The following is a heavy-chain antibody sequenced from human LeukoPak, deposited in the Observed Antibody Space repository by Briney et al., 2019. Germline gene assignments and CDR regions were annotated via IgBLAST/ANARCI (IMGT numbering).Heavy chain of an antibody. CDR2: IIPIFGTA. V-gene: IGHV1-69*05. Sequence: ASVKVSCKASGGTFSSYAISWVRQAPGQGLEWMGGIIPIFGTANYAQKFQGRVTITTDESTSTAYMELSSLRSEDTAVYYCARAPWGYCSGGSCDGGQYYYYYYYMDVWGKGTTVTVSS. CDR1: GGTFSSYA. D-gene: IGHD2-15*01. J-gene: IGHJ6*03. CDR3: ARAPWGYCSGGSCDGGQYYYYYYYMDV.